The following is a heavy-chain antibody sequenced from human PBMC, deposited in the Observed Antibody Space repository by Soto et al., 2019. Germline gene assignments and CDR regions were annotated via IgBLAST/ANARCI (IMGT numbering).Heavy chain of an antibody. CDR3: TAGDNSFDY. J-gene: IGHJ4*02. CDR2: ISYDGNNR. V-gene: IGHV3-30*03. Sequence: QVQLVESGGGVVQPGRSLRVSCAASGFTFSDYGIYWVRQAPGKGLEWVALISYDGNNREYGDSVKGRFTISRDNSKNTLYLQMNSLRVEDTAVYYCTAGDNSFDYWGQGTLVTVSS. D-gene: IGHD1-20*01. CDR1: GFTFSDYG.